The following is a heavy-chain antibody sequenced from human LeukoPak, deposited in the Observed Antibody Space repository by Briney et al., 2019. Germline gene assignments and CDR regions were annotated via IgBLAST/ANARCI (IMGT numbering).Heavy chain of an antibody. CDR2: IYYSGST. Sequence: SETLSPTCSVSGDSISSSSYYWGWIRQPPGKGLEWIGSIYYSGSTYYNPSLKSRVTISVDTSKNQFSLKLSSVTAADTAVYYCARGYCSGGSCYSGPDAFDIWGQGTMVTVSS. D-gene: IGHD2-15*01. V-gene: IGHV4-39*07. CDR3: ARGYCSGGSCYSGPDAFDI. J-gene: IGHJ3*02. CDR1: GDSISSSSYY.